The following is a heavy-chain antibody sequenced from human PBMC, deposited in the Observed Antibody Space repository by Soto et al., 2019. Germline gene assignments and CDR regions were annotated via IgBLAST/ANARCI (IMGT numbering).Heavy chain of an antibody. V-gene: IGHV1-58*02. CDR3: AAMGVRGVISTYGMDV. D-gene: IGHD3-10*01. CDR2: IVVGSGNT. J-gene: IGHJ6*02. CDR1: GYTFTSYA. Sequence: GASVKVSCKASGYTFTSYAMHWVRQAPGQRLEWIGWIVVGSGNTNYAQKFQERVTITRDMSTSTAYMELSSLRSEDTAVYYCAAMGVRGVISTYGMDVWGQGTTVTVSS.